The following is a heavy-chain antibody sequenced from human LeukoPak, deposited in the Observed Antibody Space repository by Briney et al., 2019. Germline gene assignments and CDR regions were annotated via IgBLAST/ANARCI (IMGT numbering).Heavy chain of an antibody. CDR2: IRQDGSEK. J-gene: IGHJ3*02. CDR1: GFTFSSYW. Sequence: PGGSLRLSCAASGFTFSSYWMSWVRQAPGKGLEWVANIRQDGSEKYYVDSVKGRFTISRDDAKNSLYLQMNSLRAEDTAVYYCARDLFQEAAFDIWGQGTMVTVSS. CDR3: ARDLFQEAAFDI. V-gene: IGHV3-7*01.